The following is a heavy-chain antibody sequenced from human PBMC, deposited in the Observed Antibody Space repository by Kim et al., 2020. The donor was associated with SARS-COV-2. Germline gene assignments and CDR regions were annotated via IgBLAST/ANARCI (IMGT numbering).Heavy chain of an antibody. V-gene: IGHV4-61*01. CDR3: ARVGPRKYGSTWGVNWFDP. Sequence: SETLSLTCTVSGGSVSTSYYWTWIRQPPGTGLEWIGYIYYSGTTNYKPSLKSRVTISLDTSKNRFSLNLKSVTAADTAVYYCARVGPRKYGSTWGVNWFDPWGQGVLVTVSS. D-gene: IGHD6-13*01. J-gene: IGHJ5*02. CDR2: IYYSGTT. CDR1: GGSVSTSYY.